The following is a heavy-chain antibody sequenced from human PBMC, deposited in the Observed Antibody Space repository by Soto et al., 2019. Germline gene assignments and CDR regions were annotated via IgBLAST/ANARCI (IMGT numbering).Heavy chain of an antibody. Sequence: GGSLRLSCAAFGFTVSDNYMSWVRQAPGKRLEWVSVIYSSSSTYYADSVKGRFTISGDNSKNTLYLQMNSLRVEDTAMYYCVRENYYYGMDVWGQGTAVTVSS. CDR3: VRENYYYGMDV. CDR2: IYSSSST. J-gene: IGHJ6*02. V-gene: IGHV3-66*01. CDR1: GFTVSDNY.